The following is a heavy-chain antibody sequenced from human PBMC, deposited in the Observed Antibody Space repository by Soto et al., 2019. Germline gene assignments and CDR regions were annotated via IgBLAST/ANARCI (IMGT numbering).Heavy chain of an antibody. Sequence: QVQLVESGGGVVQPGRSLRLSCAASGFTFSSYGMHWVRQAPGKGLEWVAVIWYDGSNKYYADSVKGRFTISRDNSKNTLYLQMNSLRAEDTAVDYCARERLGDYFDYCGQGTLVTVSS. CDR3: ARERLGDYFDY. D-gene: IGHD4-17*01. J-gene: IGHJ4*02. CDR1: GFTFSSYG. V-gene: IGHV3-33*01. CDR2: IWYDGSNK.